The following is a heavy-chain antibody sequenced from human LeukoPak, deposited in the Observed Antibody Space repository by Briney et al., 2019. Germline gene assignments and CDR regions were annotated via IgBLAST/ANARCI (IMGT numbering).Heavy chain of an antibody. J-gene: IGHJ5*02. Sequence: SETLSLTCTVSGGSISSYYWSWIRQPPGKGLEWIGYIYYSGSTNYNPSLKSRVTISVDTSKNQFSLKLSSVTAADTAVYYCARAEYYYDSSGYYPSLYNWFDPWGQGTLVTVSS. CDR1: GGSISSYY. CDR3: ARAEYYYDSSGYYPSLYNWFDP. V-gene: IGHV4-59*12. CDR2: IYYSGST. D-gene: IGHD3-22*01.